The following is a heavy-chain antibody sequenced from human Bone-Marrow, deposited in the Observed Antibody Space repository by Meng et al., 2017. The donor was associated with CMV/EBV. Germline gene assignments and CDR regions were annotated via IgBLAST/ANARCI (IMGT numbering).Heavy chain of an antibody. CDR2: INPNSGGT. J-gene: IGHJ4*02. D-gene: IGHD3-3*01. Sequence: ASVKVSCKASGYTFTGYYMHWVRQAPGQGLEWMGWINPNSGGTNYAQKFQGRVTMTRDTSISTAYMELSRLRSDDTAVYYCARDLTIFGVVTRTDYWGQGTRVTGSS. V-gene: IGHV1-2*02. CDR1: GYTFTGYY. CDR3: ARDLTIFGVVTRTDY.